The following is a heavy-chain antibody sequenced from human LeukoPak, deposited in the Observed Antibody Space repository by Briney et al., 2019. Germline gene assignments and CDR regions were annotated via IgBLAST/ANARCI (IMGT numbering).Heavy chain of an antibody. CDR2: ISGSGSNI. CDR1: GFTFSSYE. J-gene: IGHJ4*02. CDR3: ARGPASGLGMTRFFDS. V-gene: IGHV3-48*03. Sequence: GGSLRLSCAASGFTFSSYEMNWVRQAPGKGLERASYISGSGSNIYYADSVRGRFTISRDNAKNSLYLQMNSLRGDDTAVYHCARGPASGLGMTRFFDSWGQGTLVTVSS. D-gene: IGHD7-27*01.